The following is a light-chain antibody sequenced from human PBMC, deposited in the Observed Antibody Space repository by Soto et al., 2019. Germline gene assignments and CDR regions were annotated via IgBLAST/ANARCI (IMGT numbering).Light chain of an antibody. CDR1: QSVSSD. CDR2: DAS. J-gene: IGKJ4*02. CDR3: QQRSNWPLT. V-gene: IGKV3-11*01. Sequence: EVVFTQSPWTGSAPPRERCTLSCRASQSVSSDLAWYQQKPGQAPRLLIYDASNRATGIPARFSGSGSGTDFTLTISSLEPEDSAVYYCQQRSNWPLTFGGGTKVDIK.